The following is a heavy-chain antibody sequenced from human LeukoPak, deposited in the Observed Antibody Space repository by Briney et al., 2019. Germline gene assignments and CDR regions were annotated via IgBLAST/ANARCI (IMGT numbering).Heavy chain of an antibody. V-gene: IGHV3-23*01. CDR1: GFTFSNYA. CDR2: IGSDGST. D-gene: IGHD6-19*01. CDR3: AKGKESSDWYNFDY. J-gene: IGHJ4*02. Sequence: GGSLRLSCAASGFTFSNYAMSWVRQAPGKGLDWVSAIGSDGSTYYADSVKGRFTISRDNSKNTLYLQMNSLRGEDTAVYYCAKGKESSDWYNFDYWGQGTLVTVSS.